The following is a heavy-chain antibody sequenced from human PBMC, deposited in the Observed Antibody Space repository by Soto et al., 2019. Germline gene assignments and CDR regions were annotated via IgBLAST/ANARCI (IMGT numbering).Heavy chain of an antibody. CDR3: ARQTTVVGYYGMDV. CDR1: GYSFTSYW. J-gene: IGHJ6*02. CDR2: IDPSDSYT. V-gene: IGHV5-10-1*01. Sequence: GESLKISCKVSGYSFTSYWISGVRQMPGKGLEWMGRIDPSDSYTNYSPSFQGHVTISADKSISTAYLQWSSLKASDTAMYYCARQTTVVGYYGMDVWGQGTTVTVSS. D-gene: IGHD4-17*01.